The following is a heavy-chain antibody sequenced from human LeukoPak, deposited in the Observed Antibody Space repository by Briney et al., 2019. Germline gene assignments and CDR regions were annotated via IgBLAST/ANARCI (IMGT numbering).Heavy chain of an antibody. CDR1: GFSVSSTY. CDR2: FYRGDDR. Sequence: PGGSLRLSCAASGFSVSSTYMTWVRQAPGKGLEWVSIFYRGDDRHYADSVKGRFTISRDNSKNTLSLQMNNLRVEDTAVYYCAKLSAWVGLLDPWGQGTLVTVSS. CDR3: AKLSAWVGLLDP. D-gene: IGHD2-15*01. V-gene: IGHV3-53*01. J-gene: IGHJ5*02.